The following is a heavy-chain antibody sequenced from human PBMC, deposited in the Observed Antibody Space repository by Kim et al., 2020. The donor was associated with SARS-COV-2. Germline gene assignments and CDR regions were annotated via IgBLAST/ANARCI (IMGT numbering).Heavy chain of an antibody. CDR1: GGSISSSSYY. Sequence: SETLSLTCTVSGGSISSSSYYWGWIRQPPGKGLEWIGSIYYSGSTYYNPSLKSRVTISVDTSKNQFSLKLSSVTAADTAVYYCARDPDGGGYWGQGTLVTVSS. CDR3: ARDPDGGGY. D-gene: IGHD2-15*01. V-gene: IGHV4-39*07. CDR2: IYYSGST. J-gene: IGHJ4*02.